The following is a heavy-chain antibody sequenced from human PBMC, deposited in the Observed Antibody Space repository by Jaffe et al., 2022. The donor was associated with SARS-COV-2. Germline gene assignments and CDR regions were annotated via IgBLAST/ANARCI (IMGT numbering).Heavy chain of an antibody. Sequence: EVQLLESGGGLVQPGGSLRLSCAASGFTFSSYAMSWVRQAPGKGLEWVSAISGSGGSTYYADSVKGRFTISRDNSKNTLYLQMNSLRAEDTAVYYCAKPFLLVDRLGYSSGYYDYWGQGTLVTVSS. J-gene: IGHJ4*02. D-gene: IGHD3-22*01. CDR3: AKPFLLVDRLGYSSGYYDY. CDR1: GFTFSSYA. CDR2: ISGSGGST. V-gene: IGHV3-23*01.